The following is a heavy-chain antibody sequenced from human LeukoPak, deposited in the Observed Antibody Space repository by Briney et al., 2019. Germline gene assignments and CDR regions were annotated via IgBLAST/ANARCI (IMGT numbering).Heavy chain of an antibody. CDR3: AREGTMVRGVMNHFDY. Sequence: SQTLSLTCAISGDSVSSNNAAWNWIRQSPSRGLEWLGRTYYRSKWYNDYPPSVRSRITINPDTSKNQFSLQLNSVTPEDTAVYYCAREGTMVRGVMNHFDYWGQGTLVTVSS. D-gene: IGHD3-10*01. V-gene: IGHV6-1*01. CDR1: GDSVSSNNAA. J-gene: IGHJ4*02. CDR2: TYYRSKWYN.